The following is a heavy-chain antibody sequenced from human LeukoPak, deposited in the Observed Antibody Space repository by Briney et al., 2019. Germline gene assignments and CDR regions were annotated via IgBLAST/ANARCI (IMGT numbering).Heavy chain of an antibody. CDR1: GGTFSSYA. Sequence: SVKVSCKASGGTFSSYAISWVRQAPGRGLEWMGGIIPIFGTANYAQKFQGRVTITADKSTSTAYMELSSLRSEDTAVYYCARGYCSGGSCYGGDYWGQGTLVTVSS. CDR2: IIPIFGTA. D-gene: IGHD2-15*01. V-gene: IGHV1-69*06. CDR3: ARGYCSGGSCYGGDY. J-gene: IGHJ4*02.